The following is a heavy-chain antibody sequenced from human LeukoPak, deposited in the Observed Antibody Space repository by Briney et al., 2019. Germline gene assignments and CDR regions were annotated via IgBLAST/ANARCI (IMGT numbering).Heavy chain of an antibody. V-gene: IGHV3-64D*06. CDR1: GFTFSSYA. J-gene: IGHJ4*02. CDR2: ISSNGGST. D-gene: IGHD5-18*01. Sequence: GGSLRLSCSASGFTFSSYAMNWVRQAPGKGLKYVSAISSNGGSTYYADSVKGRFTISRDNSKNTLYLQMSSLRAEDTAVYYCVKDSSAMGPFDYWGQGTLVTVSS. CDR3: VKDSSAMGPFDY.